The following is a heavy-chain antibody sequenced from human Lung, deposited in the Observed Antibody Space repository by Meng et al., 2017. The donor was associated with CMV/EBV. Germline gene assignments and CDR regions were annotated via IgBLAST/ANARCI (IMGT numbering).Heavy chain of an antibody. V-gene: IGHV3-30*02. J-gene: IGHJ4*02. Sequence: GGSLRLSCATSGFTFSSFGMNWVRQAPGKSLEWVALIRYDGSNEYYADSVRGRFTISRDISKNTLYLEMNSLRLDDTAVYYCARDSSTGFYYFDYWGQGTXVTVSS. CDR1: GFTFSSFG. D-gene: IGHD6-19*01. CDR2: IRYDGSNE. CDR3: ARDSSTGFYYFDY.